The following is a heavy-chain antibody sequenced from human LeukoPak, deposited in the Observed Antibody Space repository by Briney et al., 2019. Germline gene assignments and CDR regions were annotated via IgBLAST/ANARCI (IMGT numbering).Heavy chain of an antibody. Sequence: SETLSLTCAVYCGSFSGYYWSWIRQPPGKGPEWIGEINHSGSTNYNPSLKSRVTISVDTSKNQFSLKLSSVTAADTAVYYCARGGSGSYRIYYYYYYMDVWGKGTTVTVSS. D-gene: IGHD3-10*01. CDR3: ARGGSGSYRIYYYYYYMDV. CDR1: CGSFSGYY. V-gene: IGHV4-34*01. CDR2: INHSGST. J-gene: IGHJ6*03.